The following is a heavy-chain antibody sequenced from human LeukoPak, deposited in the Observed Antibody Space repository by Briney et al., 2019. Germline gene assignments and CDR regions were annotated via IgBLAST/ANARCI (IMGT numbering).Heavy chain of an antibody. Sequence: PGGSLRLSCAASGFTFSSYSMNWVRQAPGKGLEWVSSISSSSSYIYYPDSVKGRFTISRDNAKNSLCLQMDSPRAEDTAVYYCARDRGSSGWYDYWGQGTLVTVSS. CDR1: GFTFSSYS. CDR2: ISSSSSYI. J-gene: IGHJ4*02. V-gene: IGHV3-21*01. CDR3: ARDRGSSGWYDY. D-gene: IGHD6-19*01.